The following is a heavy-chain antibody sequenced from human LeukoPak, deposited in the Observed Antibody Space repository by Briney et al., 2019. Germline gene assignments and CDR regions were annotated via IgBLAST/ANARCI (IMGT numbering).Heavy chain of an antibody. J-gene: IGHJ5*02. Sequence: GASVKVSCKASGYTFTSYDINWVRQATGQGLEWMGWMNPNSGNTGYAQKSQGRVTMTRNTSISTAYMELSSLRSEDTAVYYCARGGVNYYGSGSYYNARFFNWFDPWGQGTLVTVSS. V-gene: IGHV1-8*01. CDR3: ARGGVNYYGSGSYYNARFFNWFDP. CDR1: GYTFTSYD. D-gene: IGHD3-10*01. CDR2: MNPNSGNT.